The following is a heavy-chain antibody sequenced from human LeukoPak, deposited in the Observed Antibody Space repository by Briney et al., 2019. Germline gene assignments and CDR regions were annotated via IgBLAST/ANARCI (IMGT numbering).Heavy chain of an antibody. CDR2: IYPGDSDS. V-gene: IGHV5-51*01. CDR3: AVGPEYQLPGAKY. D-gene: IGHD2-2*01. J-gene: IGHJ4*02. CDR1: GYSFTNYW. Sequence: GESLKISCKGSGYSFTNYWIGWVRQMPGKGLEWMGIIYPGDSDSRYSPSFQGQVTISADKSISTAYLQWSSLKASDTATYYCAVGPEYQLPGAKYWGQGTLVTVSP.